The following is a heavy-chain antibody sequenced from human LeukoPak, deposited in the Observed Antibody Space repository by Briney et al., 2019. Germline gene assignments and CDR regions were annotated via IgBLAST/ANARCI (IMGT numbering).Heavy chain of an antibody. V-gene: IGHV3-33*01. Sequence: GRSLRLSCAASGFTFNNYGIHWVRQAPGKGLEWVAVIWYDGSRQYYADSVRGRFTISRDDSKNTVFLQMNSLRAEDTAVYYCARDPAKFWSGHDYWGQGTLVTVSS. D-gene: IGHD3-3*01. J-gene: IGHJ4*02. CDR2: IWYDGSRQ. CDR1: GFTFNNYG. CDR3: ARDPAKFWSGHDY.